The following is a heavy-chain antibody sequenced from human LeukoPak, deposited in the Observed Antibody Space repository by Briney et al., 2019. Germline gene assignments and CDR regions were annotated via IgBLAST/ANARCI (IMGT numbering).Heavy chain of an antibody. J-gene: IGHJ6*02. V-gene: IGHV1-18*01. Sequence: ASVTVSCTASGYTFTSYGISWVRQAPGQGLERMGWISAYNGNTNYAQKLQGRVTMTTDTSTSTAYMELRSLRSDDTAVYYCARGSVYNPIYYYYGMDVWGQGTTVTVSS. CDR2: ISAYNGNT. D-gene: IGHD3-16*02. CDR1: GYTFTSYG. CDR3: ARGSVYNPIYYYYGMDV.